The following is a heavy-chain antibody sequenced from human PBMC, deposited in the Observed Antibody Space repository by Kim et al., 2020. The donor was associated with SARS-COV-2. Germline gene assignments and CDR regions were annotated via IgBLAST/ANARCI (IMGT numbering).Heavy chain of an antibody. D-gene: IGHD5-12*01. J-gene: IGHJ6*02. CDR1: GGSISSYY. V-gene: IGHV4-59*13. CDR2: IYYSGST. Sequence: SETLSLTCTVSGGSISSYYWSWIRQPPGKGLEWIGYIYYSGSTNYNPSLKSRVTISVDTSKNQFSLKLSSVTAADTAVYYCARGNSGYDLVRGNYYYYYGMDVWGQGTTVTVSS. CDR3: ARGNSGYDLVRGNYYYYYGMDV.